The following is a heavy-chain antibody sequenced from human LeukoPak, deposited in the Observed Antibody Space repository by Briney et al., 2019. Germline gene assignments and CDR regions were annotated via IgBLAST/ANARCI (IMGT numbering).Heavy chain of an antibody. Sequence: GGSLRLSCAASGFTFSSYAFNWVRQAPGKGLEWVSGINNNGGSTDYADSVKGRFTISRDNSKNTLYLQMNSLRAEDTAIYYCAKDSKEWYNDFWSGFSALGYYYYMDVWGKGTTVTVSS. J-gene: IGHJ6*03. CDR1: GFTFSSYA. CDR3: AKDSKEWYNDFWSGFSALGYYYYMDV. CDR2: INNNGGST. V-gene: IGHV3-23*01. D-gene: IGHD3-3*01.